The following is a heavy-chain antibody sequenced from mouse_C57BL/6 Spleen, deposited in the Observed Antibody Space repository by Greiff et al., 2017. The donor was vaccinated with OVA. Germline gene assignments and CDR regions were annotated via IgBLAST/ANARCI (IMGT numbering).Heavy chain of an antibody. Sequence: EVQRVESGGGLVKPGGSLKLSCAASGFTFSSYAMSWVRQTPEKRLEWVATISDGGSYTYYPDNVKGRFTISRDNAKNNLYLQMSHLKSEDTAMYYCAREGSNYGYFDVWGTGTTVTVSS. CDR1: GFTFSSYA. CDR3: AREGSNYGYFDV. D-gene: IGHD1-1*01. CDR2: ISDGGSYT. J-gene: IGHJ1*03. V-gene: IGHV5-4*01.